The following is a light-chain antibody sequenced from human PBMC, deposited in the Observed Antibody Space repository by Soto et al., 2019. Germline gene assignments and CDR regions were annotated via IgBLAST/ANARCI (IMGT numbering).Light chain of an antibody. CDR2: GAS. CDR1: QSVSSSY. V-gene: IGKV3D-20*02. CDR3: QQRSSWPRIT. Sequence: IVLTQSPGTLSLYPGERATLSCRASQSVSSSYLAWYQQKPGQAPRLLIYGASSRATGIPDRFSGSGSGTDFTLTISSLEPDDFAVYYCQQRSSWPRITFGQGTRPEIK. J-gene: IGKJ5*01.